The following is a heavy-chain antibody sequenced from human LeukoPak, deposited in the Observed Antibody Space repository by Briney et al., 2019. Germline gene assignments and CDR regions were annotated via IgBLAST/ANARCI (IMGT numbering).Heavy chain of an antibody. J-gene: IGHJ6*02. CDR3: AKGPVANIYYYYGMDV. D-gene: IGHD2/OR15-2a*01. V-gene: IGHV3-9*01. Sequence: GGSLRLSCAASGFTFDDYAMHWVRQAPGKGLEWVSGISWNSGSIGYADSVKGRFTISRDNAKNSLYLQMNSLRAEDTALYYCAKGPVANIYYYYGMDVWGQGTTVTVSS. CDR1: GFTFDDYA. CDR2: ISWNSGSI.